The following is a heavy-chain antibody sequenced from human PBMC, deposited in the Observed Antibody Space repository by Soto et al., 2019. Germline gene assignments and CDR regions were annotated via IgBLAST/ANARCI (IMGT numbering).Heavy chain of an antibody. Sequence: QVQLQESGPGLVKSSQTLSLTCAVSGGSISNGGNYWSWIRQHPGKGLEWIGYIYYSGSTYYNPSLKSRVTISVDTSKNQFSLKLNSVTAADTAVYYCARARMVRGVIYYYGMDVWGQGTTVTVSS. CDR2: IYYSGST. CDR3: ARARMVRGVIYYYGMDV. CDR1: GGSISNGGNY. J-gene: IGHJ6*02. D-gene: IGHD3-10*01. V-gene: IGHV4-31*11.